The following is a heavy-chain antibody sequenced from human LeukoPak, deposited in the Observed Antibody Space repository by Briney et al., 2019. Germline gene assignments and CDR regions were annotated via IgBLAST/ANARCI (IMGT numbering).Heavy chain of an antibody. CDR1: GYTLTGYY. V-gene: IGHV1-2*02. D-gene: IGHD2-15*01. Sequence: ASVKVSCKASGYTLTGYYMHWVRQAPGQGLEWMGWINANSGGTNYAQKFQDRVTTTRDTSISTAYMELSRLRSDDTAVYFCAGDTGSCNFGDYLGQGSLVTDSS. CDR3: AGDTGSCNFGDY. J-gene: IGHJ4*02. CDR2: INANSGGT.